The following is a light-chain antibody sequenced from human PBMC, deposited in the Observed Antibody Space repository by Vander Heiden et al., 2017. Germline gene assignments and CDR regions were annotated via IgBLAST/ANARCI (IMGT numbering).Light chain of an antibody. CDR1: SSNIGSNY. J-gene: IGLJ3*02. CDR3: AAGDDSLSGWV. Sequence: QSVLTQPPSASGTPGQRVTISRSGSSSNIGSNYVYWYQQLPGTAPKLLIYRNSQRPSGVPDRFSGSKSGTSASLAISGLRSEDEADYYCAAGDDSLSGWVFGGGTKLTVL. CDR2: RNS. V-gene: IGLV1-47*01.